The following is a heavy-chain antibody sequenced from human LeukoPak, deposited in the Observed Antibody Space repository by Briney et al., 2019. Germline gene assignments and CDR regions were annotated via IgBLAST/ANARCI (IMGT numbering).Heavy chain of an antibody. D-gene: IGHD1-14*01. CDR3: ARLVNESQPLKTDDN. J-gene: IGHJ4*02. V-gene: IGHV1-18*01. Sequence: GASVKVSCKAPDYNFINYGVIWVRQAPGEGLEWMGWISGHTGKTEYAQKFQDRVTMTTDKSTATAYMELRSLKSDDTAVYYCARLVNESQPLKTDDNWGQGTLVTVSS. CDR2: ISGHTGKT. CDR1: DYNFINYG.